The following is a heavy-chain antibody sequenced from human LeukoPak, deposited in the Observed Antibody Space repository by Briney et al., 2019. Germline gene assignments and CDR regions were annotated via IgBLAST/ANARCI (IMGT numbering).Heavy chain of an antibody. CDR3: ARGGVAAGGDY. Sequence: PGGSLRLSCVASGFTFGTHWMHWVRQAPGKGLVWVSRINGDGSSTSYADSVKGRFTISRDNAKNTMYLQMNSLRAEDTAVYYCARGGVAAGGDYWGQGSLVTVSS. CDR2: INGDGSST. V-gene: IGHV3-74*01. D-gene: IGHD6-13*01. CDR1: GFTFGTHW. J-gene: IGHJ4*02.